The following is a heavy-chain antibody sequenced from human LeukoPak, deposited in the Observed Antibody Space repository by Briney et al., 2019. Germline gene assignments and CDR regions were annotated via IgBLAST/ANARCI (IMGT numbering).Heavy chain of an antibody. V-gene: IGHV4-39*07. D-gene: IGHD1-1*01. CDR2: IYYSGST. CDR1: GGSISSSSYY. CDR3: ARDRDIWNPIDY. Sequence: PSETLSLTCTVSGGSISSSSYYWGWIRQPPGKGLEWIGSIYYSGSTYYNPSLKSRVTISVDTSKNQFSLKLSSVTAADTAVYYCARDRDIWNPIDYWGQGTLVTVSS. J-gene: IGHJ4*02.